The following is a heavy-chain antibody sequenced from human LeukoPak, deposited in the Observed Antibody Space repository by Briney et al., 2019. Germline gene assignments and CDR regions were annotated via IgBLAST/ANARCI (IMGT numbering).Heavy chain of an antibody. V-gene: IGHV4-38-2*02. CDR2: IYYSGST. J-gene: IGHJ5*02. D-gene: IGHD3-16*01. CDR1: GYSISSAYY. CDR3: ARFTPQGYGWGGYNRFDP. Sequence: SETLSLTCTVSGYSISSAYYWGWIRQPPGKGLEWIGSIYYSGSTYYNPSLKSRVTISVDTSKNQFSLNLTSVTAADTAVYYCARFTPQGYGWGGYNRFDPWGQGTPVTVSS.